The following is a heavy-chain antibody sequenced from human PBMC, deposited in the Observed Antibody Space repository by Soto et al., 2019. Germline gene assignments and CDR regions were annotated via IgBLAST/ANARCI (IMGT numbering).Heavy chain of an antibody. CDR2: INHSGST. CDR1: GGSFSGYY. V-gene: IGHV4-34*01. Sequence: SQTLSLTCAVYGGSFSGYYWSWIRQPPGKGLEWIGEINHSGSTNYNPSLKSRVTISVDTSKNQFSLKLSSVTAADTAVYYCARASGGGVITHFDYWGQGTLVTVSS. J-gene: IGHJ4*02. CDR3: ARASGGGVITHFDY. D-gene: IGHD3-10*01.